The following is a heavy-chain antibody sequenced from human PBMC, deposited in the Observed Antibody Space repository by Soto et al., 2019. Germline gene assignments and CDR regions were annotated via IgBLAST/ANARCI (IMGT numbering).Heavy chain of an antibody. CDR3: VRWSYLDY. CDR1: GFSFISYA. CDR2: ISGSDGKT. Sequence: PVGSLRLSCAASGFSFISYAMSWVRQAPGKGLEWVSTISGSDGKTFYADSVKGRFSTSRDTSKNMLYLQMNNLRGDDTAVYYCVRWSYLDYWGQGTRVTVSS. D-gene: IGHD3-3*01. V-gene: IGHV3-23*01. J-gene: IGHJ4*02.